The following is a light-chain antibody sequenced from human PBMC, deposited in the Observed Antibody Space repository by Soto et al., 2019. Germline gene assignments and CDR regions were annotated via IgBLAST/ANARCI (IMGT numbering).Light chain of an antibody. CDR3: APWDGSLPAEV. CDR2: DNN. J-gene: IGLJ2*01. CDR1: SSNIGNNY. V-gene: IGLV1-51*01. Sequence: QSVLTQPPSVSAAPGQKVTISCSGSSSNIGNNYVSWYQQLPGTAPKLLIYDNNKRPSGIPDRFSGSKSGTSGTLDITGLQTGDEADYYCAPWDGSLPAEVFGGGTKVTVL.